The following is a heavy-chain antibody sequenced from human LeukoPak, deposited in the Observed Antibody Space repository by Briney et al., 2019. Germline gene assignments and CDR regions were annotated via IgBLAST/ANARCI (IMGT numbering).Heavy chain of an antibody. CDR2: ISGSGGST. CDR3: AKDRSGVYRL. D-gene: IGHD2-8*01. V-gene: IGHV3-23*01. J-gene: IGHJ4*02. CDR1: GFTFSSYA. Sequence: PGGSLRLSCAASGFTFSSYAMGWVRQAPGKGLEWVSAISGSGGSTYYADSVKGRFTISRDNSENTLYLQMNSLRAEDTAVYYCAKDRSGVYRLWGQGTLVTVSS.